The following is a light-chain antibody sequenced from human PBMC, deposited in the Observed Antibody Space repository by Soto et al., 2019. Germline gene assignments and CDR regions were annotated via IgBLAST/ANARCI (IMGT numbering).Light chain of an antibody. Sequence: QSALTQPASVSGSPGQSITISCTGTSSVVCGYNYVSWFQQHPGKAPKLMIYEVSNRPSGVSNRFSGSRSGNTASLTISGLQSEDEAEYYCNSYTNNNTFVFGTGTKVTVL. CDR1: SSVVCGYNY. CDR3: NSYTNNNTFV. J-gene: IGLJ1*01. V-gene: IGLV2-14*01. CDR2: EVS.